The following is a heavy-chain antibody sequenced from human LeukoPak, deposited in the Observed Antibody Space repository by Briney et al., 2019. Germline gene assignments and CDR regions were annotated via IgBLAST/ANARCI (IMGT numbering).Heavy chain of an antibody. J-gene: IGHJ4*02. D-gene: IGHD4-23*01. CDR1: GFTFSSYA. CDR2: ISGSGGST. V-gene: IGHV3-23*01. Sequence: GGSLRLSCAASGFTFSSYAMSWVRQAPGKGLEWASAISGSGGSTYYADSVKGRFTISRDNSKNTLYLQMNSLRAEDTAVYYCAKGGIGGNFNLYYFDYWGQGTLVTVSS. CDR3: AKGGIGGNFNLYYFDY.